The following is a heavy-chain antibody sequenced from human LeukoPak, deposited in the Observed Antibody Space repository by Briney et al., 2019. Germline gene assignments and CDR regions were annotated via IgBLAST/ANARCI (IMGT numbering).Heavy chain of an antibody. Sequence: ASVKVSCKVSGGTFSSYAISWVRQAPGRGLEWMGRIIPIFGTANYAQKFQGRVTITTDESTSTAYMELSSLRSEDTAVYYCARENYYDSSGYSGYFDLWGRGTLVTVSS. V-gene: IGHV1-69*05. J-gene: IGHJ2*01. CDR2: IIPIFGTA. CDR1: GGTFSSYA. D-gene: IGHD3-22*01. CDR3: ARENYYDSSGYSGYFDL.